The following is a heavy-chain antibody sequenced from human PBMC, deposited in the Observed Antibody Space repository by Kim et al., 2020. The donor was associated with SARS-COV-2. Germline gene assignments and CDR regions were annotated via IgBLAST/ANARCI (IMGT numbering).Heavy chain of an antibody. Sequence: ASVKVSCKASGYTFTGYYMHWVRQAPGQGLEWMGWINPNSGGTNYAQKFQGRVTMTRDTSISTAYMELSRLRSDDTAVYYCARSSGPFRTGTRGQFDPWGQGTLVTVSS. D-gene: IGHD1-1*01. J-gene: IGHJ5*02. V-gene: IGHV1-2*02. CDR3: ARSSGPFRTGTRGQFDP. CDR2: INPNSGGT. CDR1: GYTFTGYY.